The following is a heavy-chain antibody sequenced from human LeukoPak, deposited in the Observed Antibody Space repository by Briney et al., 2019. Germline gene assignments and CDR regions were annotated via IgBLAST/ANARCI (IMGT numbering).Heavy chain of an antibody. CDR1: GGSISSNNW. Sequence: SETLCLTCAVSGGSISSNNWWRWVRPPPEKGVGGIVVFYHSGSTNYDPSLKSRVTISVDKSKNQSSLKLSSVTAADTAVYYGARDGSVGRGFDYWGQGTLVTASS. CDR3: ARDGSVGRGFDY. V-gene: IGHV4-4*02. J-gene: IGHJ4*02. CDR2: FYHSGST. D-gene: IGHD1-26*01.